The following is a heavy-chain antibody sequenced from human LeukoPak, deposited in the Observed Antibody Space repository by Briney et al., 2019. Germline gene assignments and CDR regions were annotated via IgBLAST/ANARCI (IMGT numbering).Heavy chain of an antibody. CDR1: GFTFSSYS. D-gene: IGHD1-26*01. V-gene: IGHV3-21*01. CDR2: ISSSSSYI. J-gene: IGHJ4*02. CDR3: AREGNHPGDIVGATPIDY. Sequence: PGGSLRLSCAASGFTFSSYSMNWVRQAPGKGLEWVSSISSSSSYIYYADSVKGRFTISRDNAKNSLYLQMNSLRAEDTAVYYCAREGNHPGDIVGATPIDYWGQGTLVTVSS.